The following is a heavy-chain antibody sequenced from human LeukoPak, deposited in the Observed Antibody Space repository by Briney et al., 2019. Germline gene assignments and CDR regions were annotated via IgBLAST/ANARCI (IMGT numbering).Heavy chain of an antibody. J-gene: IGHJ4*02. D-gene: IGHD3-22*01. Sequence: PSETLSLTCTVSGGSFRPYYWIWIRQPPGKGLEWIGYIYYSGSTNYNPSLQSRVTISVDTSKNQFSLRLSSVTAADTAVYYCARENSYYDSSGYYFGSGYFDYWGQGTLVTVSS. CDR3: ARENSYYDSSGYYFGSGYFDY. CDR1: GGSFRPYY. CDR2: IYYSGST. V-gene: IGHV4-59*01.